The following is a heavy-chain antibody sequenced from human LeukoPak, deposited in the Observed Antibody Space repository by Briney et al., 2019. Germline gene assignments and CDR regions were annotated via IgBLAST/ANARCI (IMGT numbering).Heavy chain of an antibody. Sequence: ASVKVSCTASGYSFSDYYIHWLRQAPGQGLEWMGWINPKSGGTNYAQKLQGRVTMTTDTSTSTAYMELRSLRSDDTAVYYCARAGSGSYYYYMDVWGKGTTVTISS. D-gene: IGHD3-10*01. J-gene: IGHJ6*03. V-gene: IGHV1-2*02. CDR1: GYSFSDYY. CDR3: ARAGSGSYYYYMDV. CDR2: INPKSGGT.